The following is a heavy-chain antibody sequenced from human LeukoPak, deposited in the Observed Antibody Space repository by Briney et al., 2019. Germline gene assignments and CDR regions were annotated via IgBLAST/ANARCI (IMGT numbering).Heavy chain of an antibody. V-gene: IGHV4-34*01. CDR3: ARGRTRYCSSTSCPFQH. CDR1: GGSFSGYY. J-gene: IGHJ1*01. CDR2: INHSGST. D-gene: IGHD2-2*01. Sequence: PSETLSLTCAVYGGSFSGYYWSWIRQPPGKGLEWIGEINHSGSTNYNPSLKSRVTISVDTSKNQFSLKLSSVTAADTAVYYCARGRTRYCSSTSCPFQHWGQGTLVTVSS.